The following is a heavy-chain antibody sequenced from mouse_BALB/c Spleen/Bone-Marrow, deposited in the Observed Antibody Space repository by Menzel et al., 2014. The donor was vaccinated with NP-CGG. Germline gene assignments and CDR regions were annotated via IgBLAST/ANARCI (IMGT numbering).Heavy chain of an antibody. V-gene: IGHV5-9*02. D-gene: IGHD2-4*01. J-gene: IGHJ4*01. CDR1: GFAFSSYD. CDR3: ARVLRVYAMDY. Sequence: EVQLQESGGGLVKPGGSLKLSCAASGFAFSSYDMSWVRQTPEKRLEWVATISSGGSYTYYPDSVKARFTISRDNARNTLYLQMSSLRSEDTALYYCARVLRVYAMDYWGQGTSVTVSS. CDR2: ISSGGSYT.